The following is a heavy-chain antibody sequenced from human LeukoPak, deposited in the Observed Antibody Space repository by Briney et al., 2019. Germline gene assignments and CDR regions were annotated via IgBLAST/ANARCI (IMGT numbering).Heavy chain of an antibody. CDR1: GGTFSSYA. CDR2: IIPIFGTA. CDR3: ARDSGSLPYYYHYMDV. J-gene: IGHJ6*03. D-gene: IGHD1-26*01. V-gene: IGHV1-69*05. Sequence: ASVKVSCKASGGTFSSYAISWVRQAPGQGLEWMGGIIPIFGTANYAQKFQGRVTITTDESTSTAYMELSSLRSEDTAVYYCARDSGSLPYYYHYMDVWGKGTTVTVSS.